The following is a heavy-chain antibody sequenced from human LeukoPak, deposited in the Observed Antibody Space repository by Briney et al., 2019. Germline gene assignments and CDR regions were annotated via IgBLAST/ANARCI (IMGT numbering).Heavy chain of an antibody. CDR1: GFTFSSYA. V-gene: IGHV3-30*02. J-gene: IGHJ6*03. CDR3: AKVPGISSGWYTYYYYYYMDV. D-gene: IGHD6-19*01. Sequence: GGSLRLSCAASGFTFSSYAMHWVRQAPGKGLEWVAFIRSDESNKDYADSVKGRFTISRDKSKNTLYLQMNSLRAEDTAVYYCAKVPGISSGWYTYYYYYYMDVWGKGTTVTVSS. CDR2: IRSDESNK.